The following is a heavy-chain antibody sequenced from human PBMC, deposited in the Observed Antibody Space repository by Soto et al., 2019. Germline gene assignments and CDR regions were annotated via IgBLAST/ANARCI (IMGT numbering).Heavy chain of an antibody. D-gene: IGHD6-19*01. V-gene: IGHV4-59*08. CDR2: IYYSGST. Sequence: PSETLSLTCTVSGGSISSYYWSWIRQPPGKGLEWIGYIYYSGSTNYNPSLKSRVTISVDTSKNQFSLKLSSVTAADTAVYYCARSTGYSSIWFDPWGQGTLVTVSS. CDR1: GGSISSYY. CDR3: ARSTGYSSIWFDP. J-gene: IGHJ5*02.